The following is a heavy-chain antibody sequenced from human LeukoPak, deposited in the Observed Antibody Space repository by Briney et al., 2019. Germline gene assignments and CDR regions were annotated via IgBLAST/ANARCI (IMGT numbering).Heavy chain of an antibody. V-gene: IGHV4-39*07. CDR2: IYYSGST. D-gene: IGHD2-8*01. Sequence: SETLSLTCTVSGGSISSSSYYWGWIRQPPGKGLEWIGSIYYSGSTYYNPSLKSRVTISVDTSKNQFSLKLSSVTAADTAVYYCARQDCTNGVCYGSDYWGPGTLVTVSS. J-gene: IGHJ4*02. CDR1: GGSISSSSYY. CDR3: ARQDCTNGVCYGSDY.